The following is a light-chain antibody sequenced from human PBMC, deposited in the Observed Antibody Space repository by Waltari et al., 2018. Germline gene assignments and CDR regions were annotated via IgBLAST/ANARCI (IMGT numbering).Light chain of an antibody. CDR1: QSLVHSDGNTH. CDR3: MQGTHWPYT. Sequence: DVVMTPSPLSLPVTLGQPASISCTSSQSLVHSDGNTHLVWFQQRPGKSPRRLIYKVSNRDAGVPDRCSGSGSGTDFTLKISLVEAEYVGVYYCMQGTHWPYTFGQGTKLDIK. V-gene: IGKV2-30*02. J-gene: IGKJ2*01. CDR2: KVS.